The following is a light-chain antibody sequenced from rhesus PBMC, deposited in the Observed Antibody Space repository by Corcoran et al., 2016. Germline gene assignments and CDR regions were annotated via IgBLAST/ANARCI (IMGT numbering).Light chain of an antibody. CDR3: SSYANSSTYI. CDR1: RSDIGGYNR. CDR2: EVS. V-gene: IGLV2-13*03. J-gene: IGLJ1*01. Sequence: QAAPTQSPSVSGSPGQSVTISCTGTRSDIGGYNRVSWYQQHPGKAPKLMIYEVSKRPSGVSDRFSGSKSGYTASLIISGLQAEDEADYYGSSYANSSTYIFGAGTRLTVL.